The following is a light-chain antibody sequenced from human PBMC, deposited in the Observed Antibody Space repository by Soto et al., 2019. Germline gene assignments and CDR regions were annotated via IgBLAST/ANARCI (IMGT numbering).Light chain of an antibody. J-gene: IGLJ1*01. V-gene: IGLV1-40*01. CDR2: SNA. CDR1: SSNIGTGYD. CDR3: QSYDSSLSSYV. Sequence: QSVLTQPPSVSGAPGQRVTISCTGSSSNIGTGYDVHWYQQLPGTAPKLIIYSNANRPSGVPDRFSGSKSGTSASLAITGLQAEDEADYYCQSYDSSLSSYVFGTGTKVTVL.